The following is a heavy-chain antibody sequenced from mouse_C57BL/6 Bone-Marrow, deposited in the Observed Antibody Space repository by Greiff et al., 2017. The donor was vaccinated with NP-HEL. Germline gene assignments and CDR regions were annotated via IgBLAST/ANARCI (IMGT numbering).Heavy chain of an antibody. D-gene: IGHD1-1*01. V-gene: IGHV1-4*01. J-gene: IGHJ1*03. CDR2: INPSSGYT. CDR3: ARVTTVSYWYFDV. Sequence: QVQLQQSGAELARPGASVKMSCKASGYTFTSYTMHWVKQRPGQGLEWIGYINPSSGYTKYNQKFKDKATLTADKSSSTAYMQLSSLTSEDSAVYYCARVTTVSYWYFDVWGTGTTVTVSS. CDR1: GYTFTSYT.